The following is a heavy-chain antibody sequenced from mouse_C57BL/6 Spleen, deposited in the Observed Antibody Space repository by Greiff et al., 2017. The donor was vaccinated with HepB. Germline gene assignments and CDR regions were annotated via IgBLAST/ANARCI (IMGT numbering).Heavy chain of an antibody. V-gene: IGHV5-17*01. J-gene: IGHJ4*01. D-gene: IGHD2-3*01. Sequence: DVKLVESGGGLVKPGGSLKLSCAASGFTFSDYGMHWVRQAPEKGLEWVAYISSGSSTIYYADTVKGRFTISRDNAKNTLFLQMTSLRSEDAAMYYCARIYDGDSYAMDYWGQGTSVTVSS. CDR3: ARIYDGDSYAMDY. CDR2: ISSGSSTI. CDR1: GFTFSDYG.